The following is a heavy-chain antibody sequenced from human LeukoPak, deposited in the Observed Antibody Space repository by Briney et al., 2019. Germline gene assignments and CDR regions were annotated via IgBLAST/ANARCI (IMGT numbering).Heavy chain of an antibody. V-gene: IGHV3-30*03. D-gene: IGHD5-24*01. CDR1: GFTFSSYA. Sequence: GRSLRLSCAASGFTFSSYAMHWVRQAPGKGLEWVAVISYDGSNKYYADSVKGRFTISRDNSKNTLYLQMNSLRAEDTAVYYCARETRVRWTDYWGQGILVTVSS. CDR2: ISYDGSNK. CDR3: ARETRVRWTDY. J-gene: IGHJ4*02.